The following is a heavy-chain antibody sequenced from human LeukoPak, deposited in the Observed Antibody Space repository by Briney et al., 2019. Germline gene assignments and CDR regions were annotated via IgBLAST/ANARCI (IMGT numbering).Heavy chain of an antibody. J-gene: IGHJ4*02. CDR2: IKQDGSAE. CDR1: GFTISNYW. CDR3: ARDLFDY. V-gene: IGHV3-7*01. Sequence: GGSLRLSCAVSGFTISNYWMSWVRQAPGKGLEWVATIKQDGSAEFYVDSVKGRFTISRDSAKNSLYLQMNSLRDDDTAVYYCARDLFDYWGQGTLVTVSP.